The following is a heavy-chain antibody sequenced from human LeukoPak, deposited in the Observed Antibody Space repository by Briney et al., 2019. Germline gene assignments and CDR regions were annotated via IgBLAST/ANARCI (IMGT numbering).Heavy chain of an antibody. CDR3: ARVSDVDIVATREVGATPDY. V-gene: IGHV3-21*01. J-gene: IGHJ4*02. Sequence: GGSLRLSCAASGFTFSSYSMNWVRQAPGKGLEWVSSISSSSSYIYYADSVKGRFTISRDNAKNSLYLQMNSLRAEDTAVYCCARVSDVDIVATREVGATPDYWGQGTLVTVSS. D-gene: IGHD5-12*01. CDR1: GFTFSSYS. CDR2: ISSSSSYI.